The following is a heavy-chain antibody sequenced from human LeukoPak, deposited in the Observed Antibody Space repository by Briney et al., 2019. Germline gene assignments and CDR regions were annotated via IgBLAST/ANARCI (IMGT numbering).Heavy chain of an antibody. CDR1: GYTFGSYG. J-gene: IGHJ4*02. V-gene: IGHV1-18*01. CDR3: ARAPPGMTMGPGDY. Sequence: GASVKVSCTASGYTFGSYGVTWVRQAPRQGLEWMGWISPNNGDIVYAQKFQGRVTLTIETSTTTASMEVRSLRSDDTAMYYCARAPPGMTMGPGDYRGQGTIVIVSS. CDR2: ISPNNGDI. D-gene: IGHD6-13*01.